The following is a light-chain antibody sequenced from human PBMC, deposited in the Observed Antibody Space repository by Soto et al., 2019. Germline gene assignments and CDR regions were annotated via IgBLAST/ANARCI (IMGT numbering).Light chain of an antibody. J-gene: IGLJ2*01. CDR3: GTWDSSLSAGV. V-gene: IGLV1-51*01. CDR1: SSNIGNNY. Sequence: QPVLTQPPLVSAAPGQKVTISCSGSSSNIGNNYVSWYQQLPGTAPKLLIYDNNKRPSGIPDRFSGSKSGTSATLGITGLQTGDEADYYCGTWDSSLSAGVFGGGTKLTVL. CDR2: DNN.